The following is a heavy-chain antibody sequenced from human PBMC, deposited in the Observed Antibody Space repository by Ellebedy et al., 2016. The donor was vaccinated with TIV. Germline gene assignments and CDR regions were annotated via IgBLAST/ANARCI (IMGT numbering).Heavy chain of an antibody. CDR2: ISWNSGSL. V-gene: IGHV3-9*01. CDR1: GFTFDDYA. D-gene: IGHD3-9*01. J-gene: IGHJ4*02. Sequence: SLRLSXAASGFTFDDYAMHWVRQAPGKGLEWGSGISWNSGSLDYADSVKGRFTISRDNAKNSLYLQMNSLRAEDTAFYYCVQAGGFLSGCYNYWGQGALVAFSS. CDR3: VQAGGFLSGCYNY.